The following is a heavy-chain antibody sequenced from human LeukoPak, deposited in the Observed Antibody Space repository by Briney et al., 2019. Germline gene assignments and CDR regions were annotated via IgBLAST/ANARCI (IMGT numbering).Heavy chain of an antibody. CDR2: IKGDERYT. V-gene: IGHV3-74*01. Sequence: GGALRLSCAASGFTFRSHWMHWGRQAPGKGLVWVSRIKGDERYTNHAHPVKGRFTIPRHNAKNTLYLQTTSLRAEDTAIYYCVRDGDVYNFDHWGQGTLVTDSS. CDR3: VRDGDVYNFDH. CDR1: GFTFRSHW. D-gene: IGHD5-24*01. J-gene: IGHJ4*02.